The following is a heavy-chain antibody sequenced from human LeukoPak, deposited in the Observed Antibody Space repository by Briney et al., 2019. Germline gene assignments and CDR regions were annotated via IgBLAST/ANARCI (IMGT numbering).Heavy chain of an antibody. V-gene: IGHV3-66*01. Sequence: GGSLRLSCAASGFIFSSWGMNWVRQAPGKGLEWVSVIYSGGSTYYADSVKGRFTISRDNSKNTLYLQMNSLRAEDTAVYYCASGAPPGIAYPVEDFDLWGRGTLVTVSS. CDR2: IYSGGST. CDR1: GFIFSSWG. J-gene: IGHJ2*01. D-gene: IGHD6-13*01. CDR3: ASGAPPGIAYPVEDFDL.